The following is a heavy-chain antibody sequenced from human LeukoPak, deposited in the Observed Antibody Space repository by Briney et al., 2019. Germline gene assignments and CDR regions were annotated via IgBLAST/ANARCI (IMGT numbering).Heavy chain of an antibody. V-gene: IGHV1-8*01. CDR1: GDTFTTYD. D-gene: IGHD3-3*01. J-gene: IGHJ6*03. CDR3: ATAITIFDYYYMDV. Sequence: ASVKVSCNISGDTFTTYDINWVRQATGQGLEWMGWMNSKSGNTVYAQKFQGRLTLTRDISISAAYMELSSLRSEDTAVYFCATAITIFDYYYMDVWGKGTTVTVSS. CDR2: MNSKSGNT.